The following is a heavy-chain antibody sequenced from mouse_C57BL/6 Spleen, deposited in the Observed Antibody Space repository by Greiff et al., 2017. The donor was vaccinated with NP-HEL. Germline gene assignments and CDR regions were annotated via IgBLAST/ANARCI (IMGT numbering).Heavy chain of an antibody. D-gene: IGHD2-4*01. CDR2: IYPGDGDT. V-gene: IGHV1-82*01. Sequence: QVQLKESGPELVKPGASVKISCKASGYAFSSSWMNWVKQRPGKGLEWIGRIYPGDGDTNYNGKFKGKATLTADKSSSTAYMQLSSLTSEDSAVYFCARFYDYDEDYWGQGTTLTVSS. J-gene: IGHJ2*01. CDR3: ARFYDYDEDY. CDR1: GYAFSSSW.